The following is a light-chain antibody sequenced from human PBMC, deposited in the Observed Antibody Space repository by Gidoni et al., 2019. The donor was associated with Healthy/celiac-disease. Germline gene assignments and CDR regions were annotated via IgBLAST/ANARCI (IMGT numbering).Light chain of an antibody. CDR1: QSISSW. J-gene: IGKJ1*01. CDR2: DAS. Sequence: DIQMTQSPSTLSASVGDRVTITCRASQSISSWLAWYQQKPGKAPKLLTYDASSLESGVPSRFSGSGSGTEFTLTISSLQPDDFATYYCQQYNSIRRTFXQXTKVEIK. CDR3: QQYNSIRRT. V-gene: IGKV1-5*01.